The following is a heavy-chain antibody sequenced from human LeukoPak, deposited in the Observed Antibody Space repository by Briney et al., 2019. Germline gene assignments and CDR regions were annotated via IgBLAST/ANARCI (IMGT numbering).Heavy chain of an antibody. CDR1: GFTFSSYW. CDR3: ALLVGATLDFDN. J-gene: IGHJ4*02. CDR2: INSDGSST. Sequence: PGGSLRLSCAASGFTFSSYWMHWVRQAPGKGLVWVSRINSDGSSTSYADSVRGRFSISRDNAKNTLYLQMNSLRAEDTAVYYCALLVGATLDFDNWGQGTLVTVSS. D-gene: IGHD1-26*01. V-gene: IGHV3-74*01.